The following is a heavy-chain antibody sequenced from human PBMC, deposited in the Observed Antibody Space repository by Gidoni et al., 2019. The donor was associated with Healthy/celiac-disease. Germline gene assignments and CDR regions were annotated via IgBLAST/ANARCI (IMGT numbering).Heavy chain of an antibody. J-gene: IGHJ4*02. CDR2: ISSSGSTI. Sequence: EVQLVESGGGLVQPGGSLRLSCAASGFTFRSYVLNWVRQAPGKGLEWVSYISSSGSTIYYADSVKGRFTISRDNAKNSLYLQMNSLRAEDTAVYYCARDSPGEGYSYGSRHYYFDYWGQGTLVTVSS. V-gene: IGHV3-48*03. CDR3: ARDSPGEGYSYGSRHYYFDY. D-gene: IGHD5-18*01. CDR1: GFTFRSYV.